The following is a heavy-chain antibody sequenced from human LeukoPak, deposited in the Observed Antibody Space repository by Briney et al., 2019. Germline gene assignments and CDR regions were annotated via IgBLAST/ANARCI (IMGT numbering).Heavy chain of an antibody. D-gene: IGHD3-10*01. V-gene: IGHV3-7*01. CDR3: ARDRGAYRGYYYGMDV. J-gene: IGHJ6*02. Sequence: GGSLRLSCAGSGFSFTNFGRNGFRQAPGKGMEWPANMTQEGSEKSYVDSVKGRFTISRDNANNILYLQMTGLRGEDTAVYYCARDRGAYRGYYYGMDVWGPGTMVTVSS. CDR2: MTQEGSEK. CDR1: GFSFTNFG.